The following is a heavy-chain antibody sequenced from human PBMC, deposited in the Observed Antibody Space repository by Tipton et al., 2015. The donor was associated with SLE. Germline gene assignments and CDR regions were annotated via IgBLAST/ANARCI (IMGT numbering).Heavy chain of an antibody. J-gene: IGHJ3*02. Sequence: SLRLSCTASGFTFSNYAMSWVRQAPGKGLEWVSVIGGSTGKTYYADSVRGRFTISRDNPKNTLYLQMDSLRGEDTAVYYCARDRSNSPAFDIWGRGTRVTVSS. CDR1: GFTFSNYA. D-gene: IGHD1-1*01. CDR2: IGGSTGKT. CDR3: ARDRSNSPAFDI. V-gene: IGHV3-23*01.